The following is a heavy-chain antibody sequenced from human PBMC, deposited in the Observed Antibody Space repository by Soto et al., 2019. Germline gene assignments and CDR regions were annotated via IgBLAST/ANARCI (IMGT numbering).Heavy chain of an antibody. Sequence: PGGSLRLSSSASGFTFSSYAMHWARQAPGKGLERVAVISYDGSNKYYADSVKGRFTIPRDNSKNTLYLQMNSLRAEDTAVYYCARGVAARRGYYYYGMDVWGKGTTVTVSS. CDR1: GFTFSSYA. D-gene: IGHD6-6*01. CDR2: ISYDGSNK. V-gene: IGHV3-30-3*01. J-gene: IGHJ6*04. CDR3: ARGVAARRGYYYYGMDV.